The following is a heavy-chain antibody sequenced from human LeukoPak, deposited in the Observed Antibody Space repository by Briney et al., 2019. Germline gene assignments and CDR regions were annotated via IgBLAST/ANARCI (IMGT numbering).Heavy chain of an antibody. J-gene: IGHJ4*02. CDR2: IYYSGST. V-gene: IGHV4-59*01. CDR1: GGSISSYY. CDR3: ARSDTAMVPVDY. Sequence: PSETLSLTCTVSGGSISSYYWSWIRQHPGKGLEWIGYIYYSGSTNYNPSLKSRVTISVDTSKNQFSLKLSSVTAADTAVYYCARSDTAMVPVDYWGQGTLVTVSS. D-gene: IGHD5-18*01.